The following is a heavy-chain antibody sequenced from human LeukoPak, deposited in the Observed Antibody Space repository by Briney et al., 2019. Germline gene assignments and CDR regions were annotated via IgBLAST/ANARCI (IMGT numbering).Heavy chain of an antibody. CDR2: SRNKANSHST. CDR3: ARAVSYYYGMDV. Sequence: GGSLRLSCAASGFSFSDHYMAWVRQAPGKGLEWVGISRNKANSHSTEYAAAVKGRFTISRDASGNSLYLQLSSLKAEDTAVYYCARAVSYYYGMDVWGQGTTVTVSS. J-gene: IGHJ6*02. V-gene: IGHV3-72*01. CDR1: GFSFSDHY.